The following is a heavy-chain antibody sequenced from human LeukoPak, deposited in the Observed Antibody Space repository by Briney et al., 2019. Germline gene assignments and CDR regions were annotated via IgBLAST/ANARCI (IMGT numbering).Heavy chain of an antibody. V-gene: IGHV3-11*04. CDR2: ISRSGSTK. CDR1: GFTFSDYN. CDR3: ARVIGGATPYYFDY. Sequence: GGSLRLSCAASGFTFSDYNMRWIRQAPGKGLEWVSSISRSGSTKYYADSVKGRFTISRDNAKNSLYLQMNSLRAEDTAVYYCARVIGGATPYYFDYWGQGTLVTVSS. D-gene: IGHD1-26*01. J-gene: IGHJ4*02.